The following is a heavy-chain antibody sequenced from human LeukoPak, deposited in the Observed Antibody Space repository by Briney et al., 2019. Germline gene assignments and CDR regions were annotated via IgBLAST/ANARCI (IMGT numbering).Heavy chain of an antibody. CDR2: IKQDGSEK. V-gene: IGHV3-7*01. CDR1: GFTFSSYW. D-gene: IGHD3-3*01. CDR3: ARDLTDFGVVTPDDYYYYYYMDV. Sequence: AGGSLRLSCAASGFTFSSYWMSWVRQAPGKGLEWVANIKQDGSEKYYVDSVKGRFSISRDNAKNSLYLQMNSLRAEDTAVYYCARDLTDFGVVTPDDYYYYYYMDVWGKGTTVTVSS. J-gene: IGHJ6*03.